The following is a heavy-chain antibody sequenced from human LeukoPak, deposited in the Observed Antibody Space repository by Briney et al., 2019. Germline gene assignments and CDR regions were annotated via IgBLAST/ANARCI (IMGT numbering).Heavy chain of an antibody. CDR3: ATSPYYDFWSGYAA. D-gene: IGHD3-3*01. CDR2: INHSGST. CDR1: GGSFSGYY. V-gene: IGHV4-34*01. Sequence: SETLSLTCAVYGGSFSGYYWSWIRQPPGKGLEWIGEINHSGSTNYNPSLKSRVTISVDRSKNQFSLKLSSVTAADTAVYYCATSPYYDFWSGYAAWGQGTLVTVSS. J-gene: IGHJ4*02.